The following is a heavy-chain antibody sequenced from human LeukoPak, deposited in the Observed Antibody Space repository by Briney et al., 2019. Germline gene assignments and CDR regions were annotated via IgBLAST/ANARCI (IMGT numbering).Heavy chain of an antibody. CDR3: ARVAGYLPTRWFDP. CDR1: GGSFSGFY. J-gene: IGHJ5*02. D-gene: IGHD6-25*01. V-gene: IGHV4-34*01. CDR2: INYTGST. Sequence: KPSDTLSLTCAVYGGSFSGFYWSWIRHVPGKGLEWIGEINYTGSTSYNPSLKSRVTISVDTSQNQFFLLLTSVTAADTAVYYCARVAGYLPTRWFDPWGQGTHATVSS.